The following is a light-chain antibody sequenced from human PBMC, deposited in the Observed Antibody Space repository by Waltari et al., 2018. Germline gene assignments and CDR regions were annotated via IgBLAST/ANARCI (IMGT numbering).Light chain of an antibody. J-gene: IGLJ2*01. V-gene: IGLV1-47*01. CDR3: AGWDDSLTGVV. CDR2: LDE. CDR1: RSNIGTTY. Sequence: QSVLTQPPSLSGTPGQRVTISCSGSRSNIGTTYVFWYQRFPGRAPKLLVYLDEHRPSGATDRFSASKSGSSASLTISGLRPEDEADYHCAGWDDSLTGVVFGGGTKLTV.